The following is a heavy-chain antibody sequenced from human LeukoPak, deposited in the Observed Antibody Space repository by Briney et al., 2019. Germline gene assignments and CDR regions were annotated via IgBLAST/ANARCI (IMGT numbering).Heavy chain of an antibody. V-gene: IGHV3-74*01. Sequence: PGGSLRLSCAASGFMFSNYGMQWVRQAPGKGPVWVSRINSDGSSTYYADSVKGRFTISRDNAKNTLYLQMNSLRAEDTAVYYCARDPKQGGTYWNYFDYWGQGALVTVSS. CDR2: INSDGSST. CDR1: GFMFSNYG. D-gene: IGHD1-26*01. CDR3: ARDPKQGGTYWNYFDY. J-gene: IGHJ4*02.